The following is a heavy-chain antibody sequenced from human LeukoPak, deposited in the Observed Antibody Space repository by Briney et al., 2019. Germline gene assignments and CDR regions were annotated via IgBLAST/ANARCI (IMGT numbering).Heavy chain of an antibody. V-gene: IGHV3-23*01. CDR1: GITLSNYG. D-gene: IGHD3-22*01. CDR2: ISDTGGRT. CDR3: AKRGVVIRVILVGFHKEAYYFDS. J-gene: IGHJ4*02. Sequence: PGGSLRLSCAVSGITLSNYGMTWVRQAPGKGLGWVAGISDTGGRTNYADSVKGRFTISRDNPKNTLYLQMNSLRGEDTAVHFCAKRGVVIRVILVGFHKEAYYFDSWGQGALVTVSS.